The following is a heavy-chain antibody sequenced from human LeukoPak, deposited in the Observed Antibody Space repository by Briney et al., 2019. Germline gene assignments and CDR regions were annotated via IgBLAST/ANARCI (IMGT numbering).Heavy chain of an antibody. CDR3: AKLGGHPLHNYYVGV. D-gene: IGHD3-16*01. V-gene: IGHV3-23*01. CDR2: ILDSGYST. CDR1: GLTLSNHA. Sequence: GSLRLSCTASGLTLSNHATTLVRQAPGQGLEWVSGILDSGYSTYYANSVKGRFTISRDNSNNTLYLQMNSLRAEDTAVYYCAKLGGHPLHNYYVGVWGKGTTVAVSS. J-gene: IGHJ6*03.